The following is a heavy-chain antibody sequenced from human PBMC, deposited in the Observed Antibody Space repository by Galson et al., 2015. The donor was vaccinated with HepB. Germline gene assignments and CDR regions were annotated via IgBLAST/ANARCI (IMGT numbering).Heavy chain of an antibody. V-gene: IGHV4-34*01. Sequence: SETLSLTCAVYGGSFSGYYWSWIRQPPGKGLEWIGEINHSGSTNYNPSLKSRVTISVDTSKNQFSLKLSSVTAADTAVYYCARGRLLLWFREFSYWYFDLWGRGTLVTVSS. D-gene: IGHD3-10*01. CDR3: ARGRLLLWFREFSYWYFDL. CDR2: INHSGST. CDR1: GGSFSGYY. J-gene: IGHJ2*01.